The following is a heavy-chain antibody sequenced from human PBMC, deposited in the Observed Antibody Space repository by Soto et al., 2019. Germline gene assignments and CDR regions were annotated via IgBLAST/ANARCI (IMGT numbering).Heavy chain of an antibody. Sequence: GGSLRLSCAASGFTFSSFWMHWVRQAPGKGLEWVSRASPDGTSTSYAGSVKGRFTISRDNAKNTLFMQMNSLRAEDTAVYYCTTHGSGDYFLFDDWGQGTLVTVFS. CDR2: ASPDGTST. J-gene: IGHJ5*02. D-gene: IGHD4-17*01. CDR3: TTHGSGDYFLFDD. V-gene: IGHV3-74*01. CDR1: GFTFSSFW.